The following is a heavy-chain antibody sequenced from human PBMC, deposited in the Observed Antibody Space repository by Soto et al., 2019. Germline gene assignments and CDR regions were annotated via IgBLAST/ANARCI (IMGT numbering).Heavy chain of an antibody. CDR3: ATHDKIVGATLACDI. J-gene: IGHJ3*02. CDR2: INHSGST. D-gene: IGHD1-26*01. V-gene: IGHV4-34*01. CDR1: GGSFSGYY. Sequence: QVQLQQWGAGLLKPSETLSLTCAVYGGSFSGYYWSWIRQPPGKGLEWIGEINHSGSTNYNPSLKSRVTISVDTSKNQFSLKLSSVTAADTAVYYCATHDKIVGATLACDIWGQGTMVTVSS.